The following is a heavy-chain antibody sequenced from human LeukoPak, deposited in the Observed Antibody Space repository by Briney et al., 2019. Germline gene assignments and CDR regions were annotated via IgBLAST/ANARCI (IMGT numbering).Heavy chain of an antibody. J-gene: IGHJ4*02. CDR1: GGSVSSSGYY. V-gene: IGHV4-39*07. D-gene: IGHD1/OR15-1a*01. CDR2: ISYSGST. Sequence: SETLSLTCTVSGGSVSSSGYYWGWVRQPPGKGLEWIGSISYSGSTSYTPSLKSRVTISVDTSKNQFSLKMSSVTAADTAVYFCVRDLEHFDIDYWGQGALVTVSS. CDR3: VRDLEHFDIDY.